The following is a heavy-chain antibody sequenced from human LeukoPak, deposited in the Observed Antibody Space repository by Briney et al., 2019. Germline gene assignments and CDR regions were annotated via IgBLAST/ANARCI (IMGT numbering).Heavy chain of an antibody. V-gene: IGHV3-48*03. CDR1: GSTFSSYE. CDR3: ARAGYYFHY. Sequence: GGSLRLSCAASGSTFSSYEMNWVRQAPGKGLEWVSYISSSGSSIYYADSVKGRFAISRDNAKNSLYLQLNSLGAEDTAVYYCARAGYYFHYWGQGTLVTVSS. J-gene: IGHJ4*02. CDR2: ISSSGSSI.